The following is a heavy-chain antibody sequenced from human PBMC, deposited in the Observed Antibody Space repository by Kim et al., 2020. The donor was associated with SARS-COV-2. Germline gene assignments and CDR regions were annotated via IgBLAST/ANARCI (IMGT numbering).Heavy chain of an antibody. V-gene: IGHV4-34*01. CDR2: VTQSGTT. J-gene: IGHJ6*02. Sequence: SETLSLTCAVYGGSFSGHHWSWIRQSPAKGLEWIGEVTQSGTTNYNPSLKSRVTMSVDTSKNQFSLKLTSVTAADTAFYYCARGRAGVVPSPILGLGPHYDYFFVDFWGHGATVTVSS. CDR1: GGSFSGHH. CDR3: ARGRAGVVPSPILGLGPHYDYFFVDF. D-gene: IGHD2-2*02.